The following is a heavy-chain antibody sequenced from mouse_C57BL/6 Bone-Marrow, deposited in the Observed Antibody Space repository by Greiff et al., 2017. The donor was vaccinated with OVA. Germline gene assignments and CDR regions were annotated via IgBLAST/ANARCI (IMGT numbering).Heavy chain of an antibody. D-gene: IGHD1-1*02. CDR3: ARDRGLCPYYFDY. V-gene: IGHV3-6*01. CDR1: GYSITSGYY. J-gene: IGHJ2*01. Sequence: EVQVVESGPGLVKPSQSLSLTCSVTGYSITSGYYWNWIRQFPGNKLEWMGYISYDGSNNYNPSLKNRISITRDTSKNQFFLKLNSVTTEDTATYYCARDRGLCPYYFDYWGQGTTLTVSS. CDR2: ISYDGSN.